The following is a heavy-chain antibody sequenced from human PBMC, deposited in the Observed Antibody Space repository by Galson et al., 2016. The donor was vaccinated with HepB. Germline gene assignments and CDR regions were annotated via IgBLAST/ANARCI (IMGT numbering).Heavy chain of an antibody. CDR1: GFGFSAYA. V-gene: IGHV3-30*04. CDR3: ARDGDVPPDSYDSSGRGYFDY. Sequence: SLRLSCAASGFGFSAYALHWVRQVPGKGMEWVAVISFDGDKKYYADSVKGRFIISRDNSKNTLFLQMNSLRAEDTAVYFCARDGDVPPDSYDSSGRGYFDYWGQGTLVTVSS. CDR2: ISFDGDKK. J-gene: IGHJ4*02. D-gene: IGHD3-22*01.